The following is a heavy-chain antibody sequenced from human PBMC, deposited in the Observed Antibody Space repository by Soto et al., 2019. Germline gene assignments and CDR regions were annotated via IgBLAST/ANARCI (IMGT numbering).Heavy chain of an antibody. Sequence: GXSLRLSCAASGLSLSDYYLTWIRQAPVKGLEWVSYISSSTSHTNYADSVKGRFTISRDNAKNSLFLQMNSLRAEDTAVYYCARGRGAAADYFDFWGQGTLVTVSS. CDR1: GLSLSDYY. CDR2: ISSSTSHT. CDR3: ARGRGAAADYFDF. D-gene: IGHD6-13*01. V-gene: IGHV3-11*05. J-gene: IGHJ4*02.